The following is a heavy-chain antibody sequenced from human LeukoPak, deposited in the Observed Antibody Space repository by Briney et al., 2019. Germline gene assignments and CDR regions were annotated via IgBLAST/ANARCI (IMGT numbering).Heavy chain of an antibody. J-gene: IGHJ4*02. Sequence: TGGPLRLSCAASGLTFDDYGMSWVRQAPGKGLKWVSGINWNGGSTGYADSVKGRFTISRDNAKNSLYLQMNSLRAEDTALYYCARASSSGRGPYYFDYWGQGTLVTVSS. CDR1: GLTFDDYG. CDR3: ARASSSGRGPYYFDY. CDR2: INWNGGST. D-gene: IGHD6-6*01. V-gene: IGHV3-20*04.